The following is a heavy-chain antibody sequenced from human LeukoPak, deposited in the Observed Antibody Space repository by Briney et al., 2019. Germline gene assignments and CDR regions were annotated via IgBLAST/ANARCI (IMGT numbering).Heavy chain of an antibody. CDR1: GGSISSYY. J-gene: IGHJ3*02. Sequence: PSETLSLTCTVSGGSISSYYWSWIRQPPGKGLEWIGCAYYSGSTYYNPSLKSRITISIHTSKNQFSLKLNSVTAADTAVYYCARRLARDAFDIWGQGTMVTVSS. D-gene: IGHD3-9*01. V-gene: IGHV4-59*01. CDR3: ARRLARDAFDI. CDR2: AYYSGST.